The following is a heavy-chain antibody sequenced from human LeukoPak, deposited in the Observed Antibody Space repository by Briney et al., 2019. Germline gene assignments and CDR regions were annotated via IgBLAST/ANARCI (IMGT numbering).Heavy chain of an antibody. V-gene: IGHV1-8*01. Sequence: GASLQISCKGSGYPFTSYDINWVRQATGQGLEWMGWMNANSGNTGYAQKFQGRVTMTRNTSISTAYMELSSLRSEDTAVYYCARRVLLYDILTAYSRYYYYYMDVWGRGTTVTISS. CDR2: MNANSGNT. D-gene: IGHD3-9*01. J-gene: IGHJ6*03. CDR1: GYPFTSYD. CDR3: ARRVLLYDILTAYSRYYYYYMDV.